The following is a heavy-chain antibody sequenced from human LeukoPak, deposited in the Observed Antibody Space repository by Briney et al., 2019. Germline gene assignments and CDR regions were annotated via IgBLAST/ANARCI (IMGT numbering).Heavy chain of an antibody. CDR2: ISAYNGNT. Sequence: GASVKLSCKASGYTFTSYGISWVRQAPGQGLEWMGWISAYNGNTNYAQKLQGRVTMTTDTSTSTAYMELRSLRSDDTAVYYCARDRGGLRYFDWLSWFDPWGQGTLVTVSS. J-gene: IGHJ5*02. D-gene: IGHD3-9*01. V-gene: IGHV1-18*01. CDR1: GYTFTSYG. CDR3: ARDRGGLRYFDWLSWFDP.